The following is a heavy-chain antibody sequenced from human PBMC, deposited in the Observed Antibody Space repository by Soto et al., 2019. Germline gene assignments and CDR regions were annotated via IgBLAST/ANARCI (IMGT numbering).Heavy chain of an antibody. Sequence: ASVKVSCKASGYSFIAYFIHWVRQAPGQGFEWVGWINPNNGATNIARKFQGRVTMTRDTSTSTAYMELSSLRSEDTAVYYCAADWWEEVVVPAATYYYYGMDVWGQGTTVTVSS. CDR1: GYSFIAYF. CDR3: AADWWEEVVVPAATYYYYGMDV. J-gene: IGHJ6*02. D-gene: IGHD2-2*01. CDR2: INPNNGAT. V-gene: IGHV1-2*02.